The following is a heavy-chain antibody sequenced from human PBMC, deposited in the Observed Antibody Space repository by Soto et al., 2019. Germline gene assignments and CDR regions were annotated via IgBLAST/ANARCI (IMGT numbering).Heavy chain of an antibody. J-gene: IGHJ3*02. CDR2: INHSGST. Sequence: SETLSLTCAVYGGSFSGYYWSWIRQPPGKGLEWIGEINHSGSTNYNPSLKSRVTISVDTSKNQFSLKLSSVTAADTAVYYCARLVVDTAMDDAFDIWGQGTMVTVSS. CDR1: GGSFSGYY. D-gene: IGHD5-18*01. V-gene: IGHV4-34*01. CDR3: ARLVVDTAMDDAFDI.